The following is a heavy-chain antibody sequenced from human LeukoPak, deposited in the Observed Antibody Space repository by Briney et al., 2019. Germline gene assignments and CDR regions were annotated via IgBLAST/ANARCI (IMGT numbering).Heavy chain of an antibody. J-gene: IGHJ4*02. Sequence: PGGSLRLSCAASGFTFDDYAMHWVRQAPGKGLEWVSGISWNSGSIGYADSVKGRFTISRDNAKNSLYLQMNSLRAEDTALYYCAKGKGGYGGLYYFDYWGQGTLVTVSS. CDR2: ISWNSGSI. D-gene: IGHD5-12*01. CDR3: AKGKGGYGGLYYFDY. V-gene: IGHV3-9*01. CDR1: GFTFDDYA.